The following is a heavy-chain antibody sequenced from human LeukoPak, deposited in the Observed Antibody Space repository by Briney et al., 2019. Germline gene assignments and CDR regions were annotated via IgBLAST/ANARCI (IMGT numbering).Heavy chain of an antibody. V-gene: IGHV2-5*01. CDR3: AHSHYYDWGNWFGP. Sequence: SGPTLVNPTQTLTLTCTLSGFSIRTHGVGVGWIRQPPGKALEWVAIIYWNGDNYYSPSLNSRSTITKDTSKNQVVLTLTNVDPVDTATYYCAHSHYYDWGNWFGPWGQGTLVTVSS. J-gene: IGHJ5*02. CDR1: GFSIRTHGVG. CDR2: IYWNGDN. D-gene: IGHD3-10*02.